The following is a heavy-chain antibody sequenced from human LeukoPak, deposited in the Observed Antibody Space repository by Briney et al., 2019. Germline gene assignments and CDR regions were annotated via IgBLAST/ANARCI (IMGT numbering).Heavy chain of an antibody. CDR2: ISDYKGNT. CDR3: AREVKVRGSYIRYGMDV. D-gene: IGHD3-10*01. CDR1: GYTFTSYG. J-gene: IGHJ6*02. V-gene: IGHV1-18*01. Sequence: ASVKVSCKAPGYTFTSYGISWVRQAPGQGLEWMGLISDYKGNTNYAQKLQGRVTMTTDTSTSTAYMELRSLRSDDTAVYYYAREVKVRGSYIRYGMDVWGQGTTVTVSS.